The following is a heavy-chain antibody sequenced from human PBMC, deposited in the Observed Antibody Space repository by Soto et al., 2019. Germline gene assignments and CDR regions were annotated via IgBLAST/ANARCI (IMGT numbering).Heavy chain of an antibody. Sequence: QVQLVQSGAEVKKPGSSVKVSCKASGGTFSSYAISWVRQAPGQGLEWMGGIIPIFGTANYAQKFQGRVTITADESKSTAYMELSSLRSEETAVYYCARELVVITGTGYFDYWGQGTLVTVSS. CDR3: ARELVVITGTGYFDY. CDR2: IIPIFGTA. J-gene: IGHJ4*02. D-gene: IGHD1-20*01. V-gene: IGHV1-69*01. CDR1: GGTFSSYA.